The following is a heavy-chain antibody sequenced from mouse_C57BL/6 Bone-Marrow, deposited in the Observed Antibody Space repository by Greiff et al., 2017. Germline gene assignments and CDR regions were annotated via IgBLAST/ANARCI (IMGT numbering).Heavy chain of an antibody. V-gene: IGHV1-81*01. CDR3: ANYGSSTFAY. J-gene: IGHJ3*01. CDR2: IYPRSGNT. D-gene: IGHD1-1*01. CDR1: GYTFTSYG. Sequence: QVQLQQSGAELARPGASVKLSCKASGYTFTSYGISWVKQRTGQGLEWIGEIYPRSGNTYYNEKFKGKVTLTADNSSSTAYMGLRSLTSEDSAVYFCANYGSSTFAYWGQGTLVTVSA.